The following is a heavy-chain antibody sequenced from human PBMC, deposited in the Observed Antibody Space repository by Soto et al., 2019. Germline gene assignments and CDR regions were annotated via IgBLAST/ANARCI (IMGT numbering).Heavy chain of an antibody. CDR3: AHRSRGYAYYFDQ. J-gene: IGHJ4*02. CDR2: IFWDDDK. CDR1: GFSLSTRGVA. D-gene: IGHD5-12*01. V-gene: IGHV2-5*02. Sequence: QITLKESGPTLVRPTQTLTLTCSFSGFSLSTRGVAVGWIRQPPGKALEWLALIFWDDDKWYSPSLRSRLTITXDTSKNQVVXXXTNMDPVDTATYYCAHRSRGYAYYFDQWGQGTLVTVSS.